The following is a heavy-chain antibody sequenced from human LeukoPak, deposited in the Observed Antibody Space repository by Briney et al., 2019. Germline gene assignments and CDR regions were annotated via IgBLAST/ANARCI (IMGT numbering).Heavy chain of an antibody. CDR3: AKAHSPQQGYYLDS. V-gene: IGHV3-43*01. J-gene: IGHJ4*02. CDR2: ITWSSSTI. CDR1: GFTFSSYG. Sequence: GGSLRLSCAASGFTFSSYGMHWVRQAPGKGLEWVSLITWSSSTIYYADSVKGRFTISRDNSKNSLYLQMNSLRTEDSGLYYCAKAHSPQQGYYLDSWGRGTLVTVSS. D-gene: IGHD2-21*01.